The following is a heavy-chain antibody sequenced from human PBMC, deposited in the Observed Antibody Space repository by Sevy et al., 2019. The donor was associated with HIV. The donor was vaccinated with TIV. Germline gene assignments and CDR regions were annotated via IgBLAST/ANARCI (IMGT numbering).Heavy chain of an antibody. Sequence: SETLSLTCAVSGGSINSNNWWSWVRQPPGKGLEWIGEIYHSGSINYNPSLKSRVTISVDKSKKQFSLKVNSVTAADTAVFYCGGRLWFGGLGGGYFDYWGQGTLVTVSS. V-gene: IGHV4-4*02. J-gene: IGHJ4*02. CDR2: IYHSGSI. D-gene: IGHD3-10*01. CDR3: GGRLWFGGLGGGYFDY. CDR1: GGSINSNNW.